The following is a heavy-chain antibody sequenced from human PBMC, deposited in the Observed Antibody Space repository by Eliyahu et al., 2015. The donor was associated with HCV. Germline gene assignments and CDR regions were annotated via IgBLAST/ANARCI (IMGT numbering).Heavy chain of an antibody. CDR2: INGNGGDT. Sequence: EAQLVESGGRLVQRGGSLRLSCVVSGLTSNKYWMHWVRQAPGKGLVWVSNINGNGGDTGYADSVKGRFTISRDNAKNTLYLQMNSLTAEDTAVYYCARSGYYWGXDYWGQGTLVTVSS. J-gene: IGHJ4*02. CDR1: GLTSNKYW. V-gene: IGHV3-74*01. D-gene: IGHD3-22*01. CDR3: ARSGYYWGXDY.